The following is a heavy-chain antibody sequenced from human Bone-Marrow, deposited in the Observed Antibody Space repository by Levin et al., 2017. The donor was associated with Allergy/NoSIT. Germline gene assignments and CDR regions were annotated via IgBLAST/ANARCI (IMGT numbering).Heavy chain of an antibody. CDR1: GGSVNSFSYY. J-gene: IGHJ4*02. CDR2: VYHSGTT. V-gene: IGHV4-61*01. Sequence: SETLSLTCSVSGGSVNSFSYYWSWIRQPPGKGLEWIANVYHSGTTYYNPSLKSRVSMSVDTSQNQFSLRLTSVTAADTAVYYCARAKRASGSYGNFDSWGQGTLVNVSS. D-gene: IGHD1-26*01. CDR3: ARAKRASGSYGNFDS.